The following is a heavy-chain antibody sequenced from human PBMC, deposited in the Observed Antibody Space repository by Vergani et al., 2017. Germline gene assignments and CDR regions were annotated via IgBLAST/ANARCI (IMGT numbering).Heavy chain of an antibody. CDR2: VNWNGVGS. CDR1: GFKFDDYG. CDR3: ATIDSSGYYPSYNVPDY. J-gene: IGHJ4*02. V-gene: IGHV3-20*04. Sequence: EVQLVESGGRVVRPGGSLRLSCIASGFKFDDYGMNWVRHVPGKGLVWVAGVNWNGVGSAYADSVRGRFIISRDNAKNSLFLQMNSLRVEDTALYYCATIDSSGYYPSYNVPDYWGQGTQVTVSS. D-gene: IGHD3-22*01.